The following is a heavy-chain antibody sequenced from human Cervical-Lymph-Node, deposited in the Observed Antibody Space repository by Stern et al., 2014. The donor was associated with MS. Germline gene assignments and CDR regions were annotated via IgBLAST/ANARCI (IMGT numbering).Heavy chain of an antibody. J-gene: IGHJ4*02. CDR1: GGSISSYY. D-gene: IGHD2-15*01. CDR2: IYYSGST. CDR3: ARGRGSCFDY. Sequence: QVQLQESGPGLVKPSETLSLTCTVSGGSISSYYWSWIRQPPGKGLEWIGYIYYSGSTNYNPSLKSRVTISVDTSKNQFSLKLSSVTAADTAVYYCARGRGSCFDYWGQGTLVTVSS. V-gene: IGHV4-59*01.